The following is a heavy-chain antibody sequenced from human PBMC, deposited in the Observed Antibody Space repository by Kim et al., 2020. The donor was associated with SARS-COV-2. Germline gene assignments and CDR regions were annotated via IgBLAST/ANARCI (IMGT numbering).Heavy chain of an antibody. Sequence: SETLSLTCTASGGSISSSSNYWGWLRQPPGKGLEWIVSIYYSGTTYYNPSLKSRVTISVDTSKNQFSLRLSSVTAADTAVYYCARISSGWTLNRIDYWGQGTLVTVSS. J-gene: IGHJ4*02. V-gene: IGHV4-39*01. CDR2: IYYSGTT. CDR1: GGSISSSSNY. CDR3: ARISSGWTLNRIDY. D-gene: IGHD6-19*01.